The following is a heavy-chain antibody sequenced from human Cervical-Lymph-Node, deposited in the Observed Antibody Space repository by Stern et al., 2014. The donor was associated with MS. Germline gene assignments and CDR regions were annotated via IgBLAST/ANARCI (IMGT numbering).Heavy chain of an antibody. J-gene: IGHJ5*02. CDR2: ISWNSGSI. V-gene: IGHV3-9*01. Sequence: QLVESGGGLVQPGRSLRLSCAASGFTFDDYAMHWVRQAPGQGLEWVSGISWNSGSIGYADSVKGRFTISRDNAKNSLYLQMNSLRAEDTALYYCAKDACSSTSCYIDPWGQGTLVTVSS. CDR3: AKDACSSTSCYIDP. D-gene: IGHD2-2*02. CDR1: GFTFDDYA.